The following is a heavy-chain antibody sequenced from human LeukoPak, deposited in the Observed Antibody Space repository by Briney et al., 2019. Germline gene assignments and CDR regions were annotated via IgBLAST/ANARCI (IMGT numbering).Heavy chain of an antibody. CDR3: ASTMSGSFDFDY. CDR1: GGPISSSSYY. D-gene: IGHD1-26*01. V-gene: IGHV4-39*01. J-gene: IGHJ4*02. CDR2: IYYSGST. Sequence: SETLSLTCTVSGGPISSSSYYWGWIRQPPGKGLEWIGSIYYSGSTYYNPSLKSRVTISVDTSKNQFSLKLSSVTAADTAVYYCASTMSGSFDFDYWGQGTLVTVSS.